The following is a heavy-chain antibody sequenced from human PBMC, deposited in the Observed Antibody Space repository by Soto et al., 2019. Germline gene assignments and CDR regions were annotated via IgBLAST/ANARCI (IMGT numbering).Heavy chain of an antibody. D-gene: IGHD3-9*01. V-gene: IGHV3-23*01. CDR3: AKVGDYDILTGYYYFSLSFDY. Sequence: GGSLRLSCAASGFTFSSYAMSWVRQAPGKGLEWVSAISGSGGSTYYADSVKGRFTISRDNSKNTLYLQMNSLRAEDTAVYYCAKVGDYDILTGYYYFSLSFDYCGQGTLVTVSS. CDR1: GFTFSSYA. J-gene: IGHJ4*02. CDR2: ISGSGGST.